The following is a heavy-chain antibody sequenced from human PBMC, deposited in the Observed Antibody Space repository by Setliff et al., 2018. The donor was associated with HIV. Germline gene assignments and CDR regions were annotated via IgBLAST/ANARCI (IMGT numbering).Heavy chain of an antibody. Sequence: ASVKVSCKTSGYMFIAYGMSWVRRAPGQGLEWMGWIGPYNGRTEYAQEFQGRLTITADEPTSTAYMELSSLRSEDTAVYYCARPTYYSDSSGHPHYHFETWGQGTRVTVSS. D-gene: IGHD3-22*01. V-gene: IGHV1-18*01. CDR3: ARPTYYSDSSGHPHYHFET. CDR1: GYMFIAYG. CDR2: IGPYNGRT. J-gene: IGHJ5*02.